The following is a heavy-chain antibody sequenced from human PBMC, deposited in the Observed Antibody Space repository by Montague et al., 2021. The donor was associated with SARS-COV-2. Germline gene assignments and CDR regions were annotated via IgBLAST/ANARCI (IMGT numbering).Heavy chain of an antibody. CDR1: GASIDSDY. D-gene: IGHD3-22*01. CDR3: ARELGYDSSGYYAYFDY. V-gene: IGHV4-59*01. J-gene: IGHJ4*02. Sequence: SETLSLTCTVSGASIDSDYWNWIRQPPGKGLEWIGYIDYSGSTKYNPSLKSRVTISVDTSKNQFSLKLNSVTAADTAVYYCARELGYDSSGYYAYFDYWGPGTLGTVSS. CDR2: IDYSGST.